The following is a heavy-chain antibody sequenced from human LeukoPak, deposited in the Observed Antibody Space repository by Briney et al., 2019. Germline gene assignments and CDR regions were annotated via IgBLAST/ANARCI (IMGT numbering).Heavy chain of an antibody. V-gene: IGHV4-30-4*01. CDR2: IYYSGST. CDR1: GSSISSGDYY. Sequence: PSETLSLTCTVSGSSISSGDYYCSWIRQPPGKGLELIGYIYYSGSTYYNPSLKSRVTISVDTSKNQFSLKLSSVTAADTAVYYCARGVPAAHDAFDIWGQGTMVTVSS. J-gene: IGHJ3*02. D-gene: IGHD2-2*01. CDR3: ARGVPAAHDAFDI.